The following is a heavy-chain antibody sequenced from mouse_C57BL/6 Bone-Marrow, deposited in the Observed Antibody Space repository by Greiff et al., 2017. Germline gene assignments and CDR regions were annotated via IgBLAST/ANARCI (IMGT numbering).Heavy chain of an antibody. CDR3: ARLSYGSSSYYAMDY. D-gene: IGHD1-1*01. Sequence: EVQLQESGGGLVQPGESLKLSCESNEYEFPSHDMSWVRKTPEKRLELVAAINSDGGSTYYPDTMERRFIISRDNTKKTLYLQMSSLRSEDTALYYCARLSYGSSSYYAMDYWGQGTSVTVSS. J-gene: IGHJ4*01. CDR2: INSDGGST. CDR1: EYEFPSHD. V-gene: IGHV5-2*01.